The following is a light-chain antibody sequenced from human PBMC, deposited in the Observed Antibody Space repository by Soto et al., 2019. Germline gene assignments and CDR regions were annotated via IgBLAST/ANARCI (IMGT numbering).Light chain of an antibody. Sequence: QSVLTQPPSVSGAPGQRCTISCTGSSSNIGAGYDVHWYQQLPGTAPKLLIYGNSNRPSGVPDRFSGSKSGTSASLAITGLQAEDEADYYCQSYDSSLSGYVVFGGGTKLTVL. CDR2: GNS. J-gene: IGLJ2*01. CDR3: QSYDSSLSGYVV. V-gene: IGLV1-40*01. CDR1: SSNIGAGYD.